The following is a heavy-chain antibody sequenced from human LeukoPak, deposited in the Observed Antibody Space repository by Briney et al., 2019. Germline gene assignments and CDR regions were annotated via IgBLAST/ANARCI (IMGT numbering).Heavy chain of an antibody. Sequence: GGSVRLSCAASGFIFDDYGMTWVRQAPGKGLEWVSGINWNGGSTGYADSVKGRFTISRDNAKNALYLHMNSLRAEDTALYYCARTIGSYYFDYFDYWGQGTLVTVSS. CDR1: GFIFDDYG. J-gene: IGHJ4*02. V-gene: IGHV3-20*04. CDR3: ARTIGSYYFDYFDY. D-gene: IGHD3-10*01. CDR2: INWNGGST.